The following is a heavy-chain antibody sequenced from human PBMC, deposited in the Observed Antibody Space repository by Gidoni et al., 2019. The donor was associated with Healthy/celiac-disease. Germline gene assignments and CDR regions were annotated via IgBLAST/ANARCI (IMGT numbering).Heavy chain of an antibody. Sequence: QVQLQQWGAGLLKPSETLSLTCAVYGGSFSGYYWSWIRQPPGKGLEWIGEINHSGSTNYNPSLKSRVTISVDTSKNQFSLKLSSVTAADTAVYYCARGRTTVIPFDYWGQGTLVTVSS. J-gene: IGHJ4*02. CDR1: GGSFSGYY. D-gene: IGHD4-17*01. V-gene: IGHV4-34*01. CDR3: ARGRTTVIPFDY. CDR2: INHSGST.